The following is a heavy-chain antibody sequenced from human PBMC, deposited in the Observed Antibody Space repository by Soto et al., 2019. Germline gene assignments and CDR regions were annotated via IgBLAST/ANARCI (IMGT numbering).Heavy chain of an antibody. J-gene: IGHJ6*02. V-gene: IGHV1-58*01. D-gene: IGHD2-15*01. CDR2: IVVGSGNT. CDR1: GFTFTSSA. Sequence: SVKVSCKASGFTFTSSAVQWVRQARGQRLEWIGWIVVGSGNTNYAQKFQERVTITRDMSTSTAYMELSSLRPEDTAVYYCGKDTLDCSGGDCPLYYYYGMDVWGQGTTVTVSS. CDR3: GKDTLDCSGGDCPLYYYYGMDV.